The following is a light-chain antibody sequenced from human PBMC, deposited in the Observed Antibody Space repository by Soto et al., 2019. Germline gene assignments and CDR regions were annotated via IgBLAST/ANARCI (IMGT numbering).Light chain of an antibody. Sequence: SVLTQPASVSGSPGQSITISCTGTRSDVGGYNLVSWYQHHPRKAPKLVIYEVSERPSGVSYRFSGSKSGNTASLTISGLQAGDEADYYCCSYAGSVDHYVFGNGIKVIV. J-gene: IGLJ1*01. CDR3: CSYAGSVDHYV. CDR2: EVS. CDR1: RSDVGGYNL. V-gene: IGLV2-23*02.